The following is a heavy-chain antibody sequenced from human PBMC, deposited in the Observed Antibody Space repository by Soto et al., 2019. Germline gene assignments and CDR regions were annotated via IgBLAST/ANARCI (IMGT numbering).Heavy chain of an antibody. V-gene: IGHV3-23*01. CDR2: ISGSGGST. Sequence: GGSLRLSCAASGFTFSSYAMSWVRQAPGKGLEWVSAISGSGGSTYYADSVKGRFTISRDNSKNTLYLQMNSLRAEDTAVYYCAKDAERYSSGPPTYDAFDIWGQGTMVTVSS. D-gene: IGHD6-19*01. CDR1: GFTFSSYA. CDR3: AKDAERYSSGPPTYDAFDI. J-gene: IGHJ3*02.